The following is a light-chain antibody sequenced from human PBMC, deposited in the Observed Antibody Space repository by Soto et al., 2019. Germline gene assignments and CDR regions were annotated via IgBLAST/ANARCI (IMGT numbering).Light chain of an antibody. CDR2: EAS. CDR3: QQHAHWPLT. Sequence: EIVLTQSPATLSLSLGERATLSCRASQSVGNNLAWYQQKPGQAPGLLIYEASTRATGIPARFSGSGSGTDFTLTISSPEPEDFAVYYCQQHAHWPLTFGGGTKVEIK. V-gene: IGKV3-11*01. CDR1: QSVGNN. J-gene: IGKJ4*01.